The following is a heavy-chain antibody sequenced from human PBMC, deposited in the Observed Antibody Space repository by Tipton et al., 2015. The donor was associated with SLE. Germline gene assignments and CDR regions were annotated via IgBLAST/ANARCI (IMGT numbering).Heavy chain of an antibody. CDR3: AREYSGSYWSAFDI. CDR1: GGSFSGYY. V-gene: IGHV4-34*01. J-gene: IGHJ3*02. CDR2: INHSGST. D-gene: IGHD1-26*01. Sequence: LRLSCAVYGGSFSGYYWSWIRQPPGKGLEWIGEINHSGSTNYNPSLKSRVTISVDRSKNQFSLKLSSVTAADTAVYYCAREYSGSYWSAFDIWGQGTMVTVSS.